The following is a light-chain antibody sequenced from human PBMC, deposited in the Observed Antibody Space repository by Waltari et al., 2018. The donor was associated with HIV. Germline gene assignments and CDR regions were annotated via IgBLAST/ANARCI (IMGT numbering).Light chain of an antibody. CDR1: QTVNNK. J-gene: IGKJ3*01. CDR3: QQSFSYPLT. V-gene: IGKV1-39*01. Sequence: DLQMTQYPSALSASFGDSITITCRASQTVNNKLNWYQQKPGEAPKVVIYDASTLQSGVPSRFRGGGSWTDFTLTITSLQLDDFATYFCQQSFSYPLTFGPGTKVDI. CDR2: DAS.